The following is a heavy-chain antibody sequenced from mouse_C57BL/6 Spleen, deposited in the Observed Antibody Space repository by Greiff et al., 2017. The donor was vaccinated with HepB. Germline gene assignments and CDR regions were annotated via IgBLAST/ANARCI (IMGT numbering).Heavy chain of an antibody. J-gene: IGHJ4*01. CDR2: IDPSDSYT. CDR3: ARSGEGMDY. V-gene: IGHV1-59*01. D-gene: IGHD3-2*02. Sequence: VQLQQPGAELVRPGTSVKLSCKASGYTFTSYWMHWVKQRPGQGLEWIGVIDPSDSYTNYNQKFKGKATLTVDTSSSTAYMQLSSLTSEDSAVYYCARSGEGMDYWGQGTSVTVSS. CDR1: GYTFTSYW.